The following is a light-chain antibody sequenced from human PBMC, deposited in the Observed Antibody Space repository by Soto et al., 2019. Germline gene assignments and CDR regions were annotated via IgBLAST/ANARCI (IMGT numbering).Light chain of an antibody. CDR3: QHYGTSAL. CDR1: QSVSSSY. V-gene: IGKV3-20*01. CDR2: DAS. Sequence: EIVLTQSPGTLSLSPGERATLSCRASQSVSSSYLAWYQQKPGQAPRLLIYDASKATGIPDRFSASGSGTYFTLTITRLEPEAFAVYYCQHYGTSALFGPGTNVEI. J-gene: IGKJ3*01.